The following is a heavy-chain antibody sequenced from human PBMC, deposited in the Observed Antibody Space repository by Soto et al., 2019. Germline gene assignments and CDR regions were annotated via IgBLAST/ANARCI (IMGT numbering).Heavy chain of an antibody. CDR2: IYWNDDK. V-gene: IGHV2-5*01. CDR1: GFSLTTSGVG. D-gene: IGHD2-2*01. CDR3: AHHTITPATNWFDP. Sequence: SDPTLVNPTQTLTLTCTFSGFSLTTSGVGVGWIRQPPGKALEWLALIYWNDDKRYSPSLRGRLTITKDTSKNQVVLAMTNMDPVDTATYYCAHHTITPATNWFDPWGLGTLVTVSS. J-gene: IGHJ5*02.